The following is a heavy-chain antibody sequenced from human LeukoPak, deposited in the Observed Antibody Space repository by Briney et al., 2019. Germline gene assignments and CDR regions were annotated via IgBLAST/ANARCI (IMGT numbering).Heavy chain of an antibody. CDR3: ARVYYSSSYDYWYFDL. J-gene: IGHJ2*01. CDR2: IYYSGSN. CDR1: GGSIRTYY. V-gene: IGHV4-59*01. D-gene: IGHD6-13*01. Sequence: KSSETLSLTCTVSGGSIRTYYWSWIRQPPGKGLEWIGYIYYSGSNNYNPSLKSRVTISVDTSKNQFSLKLSSVTAADTAVYYCARVYYSSSYDYWYFDLWGRGTLVTVSS.